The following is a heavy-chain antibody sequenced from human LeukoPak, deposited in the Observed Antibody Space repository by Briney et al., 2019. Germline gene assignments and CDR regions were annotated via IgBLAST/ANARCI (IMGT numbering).Heavy chain of an antibody. CDR1: GLTFSSYE. CDR3: ARDQRGYSYGSLSYYYYYGMDV. D-gene: IGHD5-18*01. V-gene: IGHV3-48*03. J-gene: IGHJ6*02. CDR2: ISSSGSTI. Sequence: GGSLRLSCAASGLTFSSYEMNWVRQAPGKGLEWVSYISSSGSTIYYADSVKGRFTISRDNAKNSLYLQMNSLRAEDTAVYYCARDQRGYSYGSLSYYYYYGMDVWGQGTTVTVSS.